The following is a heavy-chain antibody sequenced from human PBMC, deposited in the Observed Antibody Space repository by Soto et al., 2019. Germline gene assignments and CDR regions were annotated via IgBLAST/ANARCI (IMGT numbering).Heavy chain of an antibody. CDR2: IIPIFGTA. Sequence: QVQLVQSGAEVKKPGSSVKVSCKASGGTFSSYAISWVRQAPGQGLEWMGGIIPIFGTANYAQKFQGRVTITADESTSTAYMELSRLRSEDTAVYYCARRSYDFLSGYYHNWFDPWGQGTLVTVSS. CDR3: ARRSYDFLSGYYHNWFDP. CDR1: GGTFSSYA. D-gene: IGHD3-3*01. V-gene: IGHV1-69*01. J-gene: IGHJ5*02.